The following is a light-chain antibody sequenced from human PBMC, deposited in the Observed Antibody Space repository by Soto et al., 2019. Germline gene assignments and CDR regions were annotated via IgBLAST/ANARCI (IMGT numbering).Light chain of an antibody. CDR3: QSYHSGNVV. Sequence: QSALTQPASVSGSPGQSITISCTGTSGDIGAYNYVCWYQQQSGKAPKLIIYEVSYRPSGVSNRFSGSIDSSSNSASLTISGLKTDDEADYYCQSYHSGNVVFGGGTKLTVL. J-gene: IGLJ2*01. CDR1: SGDIGAYNY. V-gene: IGLV2-14*01. CDR2: EVS.